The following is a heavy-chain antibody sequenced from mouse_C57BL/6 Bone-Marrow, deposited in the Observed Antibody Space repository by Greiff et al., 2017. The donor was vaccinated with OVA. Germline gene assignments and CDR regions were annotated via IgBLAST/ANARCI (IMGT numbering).Heavy chain of an antibody. CDR1: GYTFTSYW. CDR3: ARSYLGY. V-gene: IGHV1-50*01. J-gene: IGHJ2*01. Sequence: QVQLKQPGAELVKPGASVKLSCKASGYTFTSYWMQWVKQRPGQGLEWIGEIDPSDSYTNYNQKFKGKATLPVDTSSSTAYMQLSSLTSEDSAVYYCARSYLGYWGQGTTLTVSS. CDR2: IDPSDSYT.